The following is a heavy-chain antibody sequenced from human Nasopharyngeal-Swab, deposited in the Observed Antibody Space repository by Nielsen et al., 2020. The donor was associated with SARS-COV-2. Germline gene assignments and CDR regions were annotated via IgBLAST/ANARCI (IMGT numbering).Heavy chain of an antibody. CDR3: ARDVGGRDNY. Sequence: GESLKISCAASGYTFSDYWMHWVRQVPGKGLVWVSRIDNHGTITDYADSVKGRFTISRDNAKNTLYLQMNSLRADDTAVYYCARDVGGRDNYWGQGALVTVSS. D-gene: IGHD2-15*01. CDR2: IDNHGTIT. V-gene: IGHV3-74*01. CDR1: GYTFSDYW. J-gene: IGHJ4*02.